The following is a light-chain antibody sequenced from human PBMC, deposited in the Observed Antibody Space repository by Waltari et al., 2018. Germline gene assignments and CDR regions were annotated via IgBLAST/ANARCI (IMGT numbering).Light chain of an antibody. CDR1: QSVSSSY. CDR2: GAS. Sequence: EIVLTQSPGTLSLSPGERATLSCRASQSVSSSYLAWYQQKPGQAPRLLIHGASSRATGIPDRFSGSGSETDFTLTISRLEPEDFAVYYCQQYGSSHTFGQGTKLEIK. J-gene: IGKJ2*01. CDR3: QQYGSSHT. V-gene: IGKV3-20*01.